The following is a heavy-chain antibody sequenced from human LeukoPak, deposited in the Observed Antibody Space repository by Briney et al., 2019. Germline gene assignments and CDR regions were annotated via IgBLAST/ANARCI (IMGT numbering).Heavy chain of an antibody. CDR3: ARDYPYYDILPNSGY. J-gene: IGHJ4*02. D-gene: IGHD3-9*01. CDR2: IIPILGIA. V-gene: IGHV1-69*04. Sequence: ASVKVSCKASGGTFSSYAISWVRQAPGQGLEWMGRIIPILGIANYAQNFQGRVTITADKSTSTAYMELSSLRSEDTAVYYCARDYPYYDILPNSGYWGQGTLVTVSS. CDR1: GGTFSSYA.